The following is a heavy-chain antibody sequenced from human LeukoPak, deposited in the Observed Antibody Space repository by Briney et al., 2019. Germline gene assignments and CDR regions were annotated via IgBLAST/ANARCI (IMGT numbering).Heavy chain of an antibody. CDR3: AHIPRSRGYSGYERNYYYYMDV. D-gene: IGHD5-12*01. V-gene: IGHV2-5*01. CDR1: GFSLSTSGVG. J-gene: IGHJ6*03. CDR2: IYWNDDK. Sequence: SGPTLVNPTQTLTLTCTFSGFSLSTSGVGVGWIRQPPGKALEWLALIYWNDDKRYSPSLKSRLTITKDTSKNQVVLTMTNMDPVDTATYYCAHIPRSRGYSGYERNYYYYMDVWGKGTTVTVSS.